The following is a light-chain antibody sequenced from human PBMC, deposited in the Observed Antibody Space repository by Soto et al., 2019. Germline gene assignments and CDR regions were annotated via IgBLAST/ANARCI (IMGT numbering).Light chain of an antibody. CDR3: QKYHSASWT. Sequence: DIQMTQSPSSLSASVGDRVTITCRASQGISNHLAWYQQKPGTGPKLLIYAASTLQSGVPSRFSSSESGTDFTLTISSLQPEDVATYYCQKYHSASWTFGQGTKVEIK. J-gene: IGKJ1*01. CDR1: QGISNH. CDR2: AAS. V-gene: IGKV1-27*01.